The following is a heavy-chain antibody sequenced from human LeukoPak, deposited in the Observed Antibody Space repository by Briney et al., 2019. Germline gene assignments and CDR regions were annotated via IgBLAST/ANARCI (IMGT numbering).Heavy chain of an antibody. J-gene: IGHJ3*02. CDR3: AKDPLYCDSHPVAFDI. V-gene: IGHV3-23*01. CDR1: GFTFSSYA. D-gene: IGHD3-22*01. Sequence: PGGSLSLSCAASGFTFSSYAMSWVRQAPGKGLEWVSAISGSGSSTYYADSVKGRFTISRDNSKNTLYLQMNSLRAEDTAVYYCAKDPLYCDSHPVAFDIWGQGKMGTVSS. CDR2: ISGSGSST.